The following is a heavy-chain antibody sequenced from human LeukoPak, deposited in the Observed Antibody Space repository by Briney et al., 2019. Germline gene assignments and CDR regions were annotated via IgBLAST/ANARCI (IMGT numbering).Heavy chain of an antibody. CDR3: ARAYSSGWYGDFDY. D-gene: IGHD6-19*01. V-gene: IGHV3-21*01. Sequence: PGGSLRLSCAASGFTFSSYSMNWVRQAPGKGLEWVSSISSSSSYIYYADSVKGRFTISRDNAKNSLYLQMNSLRAEGTAVYYCARAYSSGWYGDFDYWGQGTLVTVSS. CDR2: ISSSSSYI. J-gene: IGHJ4*02. CDR1: GFTFSSYS.